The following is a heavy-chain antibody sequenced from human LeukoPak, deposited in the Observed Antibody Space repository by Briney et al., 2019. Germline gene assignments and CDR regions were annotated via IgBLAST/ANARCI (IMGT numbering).Heavy chain of an antibody. Sequence: SETLSLTCTVSGGSISSYYWGWIRQPPGKGLEWIGSIYYSGSTYYNPSLKSRVTISVDTSKKQFSLKVSSVTAADTAVYYCARGAGWYNYWGQGTLVTVSS. D-gene: IGHD6-19*01. CDR1: GGSISSYY. J-gene: IGHJ4*02. CDR2: IYYSGST. CDR3: ARGAGWYNY. V-gene: IGHV4-39*07.